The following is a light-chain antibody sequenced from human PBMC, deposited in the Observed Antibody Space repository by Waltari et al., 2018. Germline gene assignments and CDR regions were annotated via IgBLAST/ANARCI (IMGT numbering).Light chain of an antibody. V-gene: IGLV3-21*04. J-gene: IGLJ3*02. CDR1: NIETKS. Sequence: YVVTQPPSVSVAPGKTARLTCEGENIETKSVNWYQQKAGQAPLLVMFYDSDRPSVIPERFSGSNSGSTATLSINWVEPGDEADYHCQVWDDTNNSGVFGGGTKLTVL. CDR2: YDS. CDR3: QVWDDTNNSGV.